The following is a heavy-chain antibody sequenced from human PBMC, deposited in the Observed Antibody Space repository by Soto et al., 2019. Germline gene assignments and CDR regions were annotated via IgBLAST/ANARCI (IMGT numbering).Heavy chain of an antibody. Sequence: QVQLVPSGAEVKKPGASVKVTCRTSGYSFTAYQMYWVRQAPGQGPEWMGWISPKNGDTNYAQKFLGRGTVTRDASIRTVYRELGGLTSDDTAVYYCALTMAVTDTFAYWGHGTLVTVSS. D-gene: IGHD2-8*02. J-gene: IGHJ4*01. CDR1: GYSFTAYQ. CDR3: ALTMAVTDTFAY. CDR2: ISPKNGDT. V-gene: IGHV1-2*02.